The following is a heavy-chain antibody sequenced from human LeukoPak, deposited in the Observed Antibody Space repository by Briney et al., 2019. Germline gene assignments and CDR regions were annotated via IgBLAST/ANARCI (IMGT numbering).Heavy chain of an antibody. Sequence: SETLSLTCTVSGGSISSYYWSWIRQPAGKGLEWIGRIYTSGSTNYNPSLKSRVAMSVDTSKNQFSLKLSSVTAADSAVYYCARAARQGFTMIVAPFFYFDLWGRGTLVTVSS. CDR3: ARAARQGFTMIVAPFFYFDL. CDR1: GGSISSYY. CDR2: IYTSGST. J-gene: IGHJ2*01. D-gene: IGHD3-22*01. V-gene: IGHV4-4*07.